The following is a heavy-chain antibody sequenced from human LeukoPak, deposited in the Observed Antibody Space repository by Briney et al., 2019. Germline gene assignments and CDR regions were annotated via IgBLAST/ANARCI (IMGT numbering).Heavy chain of an antibody. Sequence: GGSLRLSCAASGFTFSRYWMHWVRQAPGKGLMWVSRISPDGSTTLYADSVKGRFTISRDNAKNSLYLQVNSQRDEDTAVYYCARAGGLLWFGEVLESSDAFHIWGQGTMVTVSS. D-gene: IGHD3-10*01. J-gene: IGHJ3*02. CDR2: ISPDGSTT. CDR3: ARAGGLLWFGEVLESSDAFHI. V-gene: IGHV3-74*03. CDR1: GFTFSRYW.